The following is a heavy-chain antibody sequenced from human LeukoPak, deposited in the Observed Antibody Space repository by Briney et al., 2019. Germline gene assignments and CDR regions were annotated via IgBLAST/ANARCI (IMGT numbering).Heavy chain of an antibody. CDR3: ARGIVGATVADY. D-gene: IGHD1-26*01. CDR1: GFTISGYW. V-gene: IGHV3-74*01. Sequence: GGSLRLSCAASGFTISGYWMHWVRQAPGKGLVWVSRIKSDGSYTGYADSVKGRFTISRDDAKNALYLQMNSLRVEDTAVYYCARGIVGATVADYWGQGTLVTVSS. J-gene: IGHJ4*02. CDR2: IKSDGSYT.